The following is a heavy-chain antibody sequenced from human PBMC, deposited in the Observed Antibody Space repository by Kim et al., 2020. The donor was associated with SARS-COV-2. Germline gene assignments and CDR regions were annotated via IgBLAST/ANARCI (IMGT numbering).Heavy chain of an antibody. CDR2: MDSSGST. J-gene: IGHJ2*01. CDR3: AQGAGGGPDL. CDR1: GGSISSGNYY. D-gene: IGHD3-16*01. V-gene: IGHV4-61*01. Sequence: SETLSLTCSVSGGSISSGNYYWNWIRQPPGKGLEWIGYMDSSGSTNYNPSLKSRVTISKDTYRNQFSLNLISVNAADTAVYYCAQGAGGGPDLWGR.